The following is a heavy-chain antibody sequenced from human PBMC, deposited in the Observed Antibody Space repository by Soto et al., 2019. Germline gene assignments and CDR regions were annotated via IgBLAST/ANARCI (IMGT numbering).Heavy chain of an antibody. V-gene: IGHV3-21*06. CDR2: ISSTTNYI. Sequence: WWSLRLSCAASGLTFTRDSMNRVRQAPGKGLEWVSSISSTTNYIYYGDSMKGRFTISRDNAKNSLYLEMNSLRAEDTAVYYCARESEDLTSNFDYWGQGTLVTVSS. J-gene: IGHJ4*02. CDR1: GLTFTRDS. CDR3: ARESEDLTSNFDY.